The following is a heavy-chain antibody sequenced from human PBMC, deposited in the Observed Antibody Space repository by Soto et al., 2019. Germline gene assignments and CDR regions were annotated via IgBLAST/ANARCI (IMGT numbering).Heavy chain of an antibody. V-gene: IGHV1-69*02. D-gene: IGHD2-2*01. CDR2: IIPILGIA. CDR1: GGTFSSYT. Sequence: QVQLVQSGAEVKKPGSSVKVSCKASGGTFSSYTISWVRQAPGQGLEWMGRIIPILGIANYAQKFQGRVTITADKSTSTAYMELSSLRSEDTAVYYCARNYCSSTSCLNWFDPWGKGTLVTVSS. CDR3: ARNYCSSTSCLNWFDP. J-gene: IGHJ5*02.